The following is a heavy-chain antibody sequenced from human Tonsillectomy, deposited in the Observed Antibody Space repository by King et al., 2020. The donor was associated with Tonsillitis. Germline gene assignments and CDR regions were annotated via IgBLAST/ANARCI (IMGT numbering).Heavy chain of an antibody. D-gene: IGHD6-13*01. CDR1: GFTFSSYG. CDR3: AKDLTAAGIGAYYYYGMDV. J-gene: IGHJ6*02. Sequence: VQLVESGGGLVQPGGSLRLSCAASGFTFSSYGMGWVRQTPGKGLEWVSVIYSDAYYADSVKCRFTISRENSKSTLYLQMNSLRAEDTAVYYCAKDLTAAGIGAYYYYGMDVWGQGTTVTVSS. CDR2: IYSDA. V-gene: IGHV3-23*03.